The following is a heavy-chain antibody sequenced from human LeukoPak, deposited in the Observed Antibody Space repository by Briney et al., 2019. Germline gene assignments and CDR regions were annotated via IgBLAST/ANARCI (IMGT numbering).Heavy chain of an antibody. J-gene: IGHJ4*02. CDR2: IHHTGSN. CDR3: ARGGLKSRAGFDY. V-gene: IGHV4-4*02. D-gene: IGHD6-25*01. CDR1: GGSISSPNW. Sequence: SGTLSLTCAVSGGSISSPNWWNWVRQSPGKGLEWIGEIHHTGSNNYNPSLKSRVTMSVDTSKKQFFLTLSSVTAADAAMYYCARGGLKSRAGFDYWGQGILVTVSS.